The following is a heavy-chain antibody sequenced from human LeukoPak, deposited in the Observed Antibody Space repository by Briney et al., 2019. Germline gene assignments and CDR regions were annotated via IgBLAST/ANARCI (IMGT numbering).Heavy chain of an antibody. V-gene: IGHV1-46*01. J-gene: IGHJ5*02. CDR1: GYTFTSYY. Sequence: ASVKVSCKASGYTFTSYYMHWVRQAPGQGLEWMGIINPSGGSTSYAQKFQGRATMTRDMSTSTVYMELSSLRSEDTAVYYCARDNYYGSGSYPNWFDPWGQGTLVTVSS. D-gene: IGHD3-10*01. CDR2: INPSGGST. CDR3: ARDNYYGSGSYPNWFDP.